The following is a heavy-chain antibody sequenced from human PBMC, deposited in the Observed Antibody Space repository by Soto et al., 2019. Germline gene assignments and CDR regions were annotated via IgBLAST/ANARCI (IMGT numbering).Heavy chain of an antibody. CDR2: INSDGSST. Sequence: VVSRSISCAASGFPFSNYWMHLVRQGPGEGLVWVSHINSDGSSTNYADSVRGRFIISRDNAENTLYLQMNSLRAEDTAVYYCARDLSGPFDYWGQGTLVNVSA. CDR1: GFPFSNYW. V-gene: IGHV3-74*01. CDR3: ARDLSGPFDY. J-gene: IGHJ4*02.